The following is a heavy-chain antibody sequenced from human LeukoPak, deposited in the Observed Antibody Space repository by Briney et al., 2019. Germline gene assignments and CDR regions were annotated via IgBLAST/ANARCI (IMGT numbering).Heavy chain of an antibody. CDR2: IWYDGSNK. CDR3: AKDGGLWVSAHWGDS. D-gene: IGHD7-27*01. CDR1: GFTFSSYG. J-gene: IGHJ4*02. V-gene: IGHV3-33*06. Sequence: GGSLGLSCAASGFTFSSYGMHWVRQAPGKGLEWVAVIWYDGSNKYYADSVKGRFTISRDNSKNTLYLQMNSLRAEDTAVYYCAKDGGLWVSAHWGDSWGRGTLVTVSS.